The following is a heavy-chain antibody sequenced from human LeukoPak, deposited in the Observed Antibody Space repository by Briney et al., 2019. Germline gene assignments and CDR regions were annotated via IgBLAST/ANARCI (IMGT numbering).Heavy chain of an antibody. CDR1: GFTFSNYW. Sequence: PGGSLRLSCAASGFTFSNYWMLWVRQAPGKGLEWVANMNQDGSEKYYVDSVKGRFTISRDNAKNSLYLQMNNLRAEDTAVYYCARGGELLRPADYWGQGTLVTVSS. D-gene: IGHD3-16*01. J-gene: IGHJ4*02. CDR3: ARGGELLRPADY. CDR2: MNQDGSEK. V-gene: IGHV3-7*01.